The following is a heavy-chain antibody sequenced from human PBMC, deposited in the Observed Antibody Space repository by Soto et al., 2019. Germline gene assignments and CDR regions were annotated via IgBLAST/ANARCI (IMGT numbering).Heavy chain of an antibody. CDR3: ASSYSNYALIDYYYYGMDV. Sequence: ASVKLSCKDSGYSFTSYAMHWVRQAPGQRLEWMGWINAGNGNTKYSQKFQGRVTITRDTSASTAYMELSSLRSEDTAVYYCASSYSNYALIDYYYYGMDVWGQGTTVTAP. V-gene: IGHV1-3*01. J-gene: IGHJ6*02. CDR1: GYSFTSYA. D-gene: IGHD4-4*01. CDR2: INAGNGNT.